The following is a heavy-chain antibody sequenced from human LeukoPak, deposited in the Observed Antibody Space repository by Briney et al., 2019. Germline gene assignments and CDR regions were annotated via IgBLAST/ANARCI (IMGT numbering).Heavy chain of an antibody. Sequence: SETLSLICSVSGGSISSNHWSWIRQSAEKGRQWIGRIYISGSSDYSASLKSRVTMSGDRSKNQLSLTLRSVTAADTAVYYCARDGGGRYAFDIWGLGTRVTVSS. CDR3: ARDGGGRYAFDI. CDR1: GGSISSNH. V-gene: IGHV4-4*07. CDR2: IYISGSS. D-gene: IGHD1-26*01. J-gene: IGHJ3*02.